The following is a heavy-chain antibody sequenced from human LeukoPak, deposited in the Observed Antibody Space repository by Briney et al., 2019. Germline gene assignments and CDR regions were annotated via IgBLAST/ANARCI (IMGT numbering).Heavy chain of an antibody. D-gene: IGHD2-2*02. J-gene: IGHJ4*02. CDR1: GFTFSNYG. CDR3: AKDVADRIPGY. V-gene: IGHV3-30*18. CDR2: ISYDGSNE. Sequence: GGSLXLSCAASGFTFSNYGMHWVRQAPGKGLEWVAVISYDGSNEYYADSVKGRFTISRDNSKNTLYLQMNSLRAEDTALYYCAKDVADRIPGYWGQGTLVTVSS.